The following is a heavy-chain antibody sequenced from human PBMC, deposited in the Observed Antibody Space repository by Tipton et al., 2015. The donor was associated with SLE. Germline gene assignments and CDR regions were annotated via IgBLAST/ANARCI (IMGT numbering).Heavy chain of an antibody. V-gene: IGHV4-34*01. CDR2: INHSGST. CDR1: GGSFSGYY. D-gene: IGHD1-1*01. CDR3: TRRGSYNRNDLDV. Sequence: TLSLTCAVYGGSFSGYYWSWIRQPPGKGLEWIGEINHSGSTNYNPSLKSQFTMSVDTSKSQFSLTLDSVTAADTAVYYCTRRGSYNRNDLDVWGQGTTVTVSS. J-gene: IGHJ3*01.